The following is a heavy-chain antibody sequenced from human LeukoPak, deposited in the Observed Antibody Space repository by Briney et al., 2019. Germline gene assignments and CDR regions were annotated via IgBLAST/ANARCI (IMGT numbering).Heavy chain of an antibody. CDR1: GFTFSSYE. J-gene: IGHJ5*02. V-gene: IGHV3-48*03. Sequence: GGSLRLSCAASGFTFSSYEMNWVRQAPGKGLEWVSYISSSGSTIYYADSVKGRFTISRDNAKNSLYLQMNSLRAEDTAVYYCARPANLYSSSFNWFDPWGQGTLVTVSS. CDR2: ISSSGSTI. CDR3: ARPANLYSSSFNWFDP. D-gene: IGHD6-13*01.